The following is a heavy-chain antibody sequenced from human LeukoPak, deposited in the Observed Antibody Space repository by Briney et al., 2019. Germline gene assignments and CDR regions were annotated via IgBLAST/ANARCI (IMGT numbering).Heavy chain of an antibody. CDR3: ARVSDGCYDS. V-gene: IGHV3-53*01. Sequence: GGSLRLSCAASGFTVSSNYMSWVRQAPGKGLEMVSVIYSCGSTYYADSVKGRFTISRDNSKNTLYLQMNSLRAEDTAVYYCARVSDGCYDSWGQGTLVTVSS. D-gene: IGHD3-22*01. CDR2: IYSCGST. J-gene: IGHJ4*02. CDR1: GFTVSSNY.